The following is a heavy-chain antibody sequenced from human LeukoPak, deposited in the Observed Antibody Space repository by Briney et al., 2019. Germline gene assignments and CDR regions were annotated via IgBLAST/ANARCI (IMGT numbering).Heavy chain of an antibody. CDR2: INSDGSST. J-gene: IGHJ4*02. V-gene: IGHV3-74*01. CDR1: GFTFSSYW. Sequence: GGSLRLSCAASGFTFSSYWMHWVRQAPGKGLVWVSRINSDGSSTSYADSVKGRFTISRDNAKNTLYLQMNSLRAEDTAVYYCARDRPPYYYDSSGYSIAHWGQRTLVTVSS. D-gene: IGHD3-22*01. CDR3: ARDRPPYYYDSSGYSIAH.